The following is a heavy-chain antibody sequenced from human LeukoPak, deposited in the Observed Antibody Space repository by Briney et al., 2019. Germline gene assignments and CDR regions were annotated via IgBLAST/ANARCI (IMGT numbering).Heavy chain of an antibody. Sequence: GGSLRLSCAASGFTFSSYTMSWVRQAPGKGKEWVSLISGSGGITYYADSVKGRFTISRDNSKNTLYQQMDSLRAEDTAVYYCAKDSAAVGGPTTDWGQGTLVTVSS. D-gene: IGHD6-13*01. CDR2: ISGSGGIT. J-gene: IGHJ4*02. V-gene: IGHV3-23*01. CDR3: AKDSAAVGGPTTD. CDR1: GFTFSSYT.